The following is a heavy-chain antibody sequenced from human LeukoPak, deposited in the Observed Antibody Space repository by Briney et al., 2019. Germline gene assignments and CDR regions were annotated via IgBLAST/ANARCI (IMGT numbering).Heavy chain of an antibody. J-gene: IGHJ6*03. CDR2: INHSGST. CDR1: GGSFSGYY. CDR3: ARRYGSGSFYYYYYYMDV. V-gene: IGHV4-34*01. D-gene: IGHD3-10*01. Sequence: PSETLSLTCAVYGGSFSGYYWSWIRQPPGKGLEWIGEINHSGSTNYNPSLKSRVTISVDTSKNQFSLKLSSVTAADTAVYYCARRYGSGSFYYYYYYMDVWGKGTTVTISS.